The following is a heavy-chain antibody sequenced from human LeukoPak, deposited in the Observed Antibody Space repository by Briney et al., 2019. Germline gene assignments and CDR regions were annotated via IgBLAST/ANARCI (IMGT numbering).Heavy chain of an antibody. J-gene: IGHJ3*02. Sequence: PGGSLRLSCAASGSTLSSYWMHWVRQAPGKGLVWVSGINSDGGSTRYADSVKGRFIITRDKAKNMLYLQMNSLRAEDTAVYYCASMNGHAFDIWGQGTRVTVSS. D-gene: IGHD2-8*01. V-gene: IGHV3-74*01. CDR3: ASMNGHAFDI. CDR2: INSDGGST. CDR1: GSTLSSYW.